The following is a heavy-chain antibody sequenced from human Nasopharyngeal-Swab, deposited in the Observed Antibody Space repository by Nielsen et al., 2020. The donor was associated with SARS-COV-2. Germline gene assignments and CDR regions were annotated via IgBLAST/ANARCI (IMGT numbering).Heavy chain of an antibody. CDR3: ARDHCATTACRFDY. CDR2: ISSSATTI. V-gene: IGHV3-48*02. Sequence: GESLKISCTASGFTFSSSGINWVRQAPGKGLEWVSYISSSATTISYADSVKGRSTISRDNAKNSLYLQMDSLRDEDTAVYYCARDHCATTACRFDYWGQGTLVTVSS. J-gene: IGHJ4*02. D-gene: IGHD1-26*01. CDR1: GFTFSSSG.